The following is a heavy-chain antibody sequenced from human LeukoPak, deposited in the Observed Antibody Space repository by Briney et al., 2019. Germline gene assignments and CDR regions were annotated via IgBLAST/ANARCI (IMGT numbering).Heavy chain of an antibody. Sequence: SETLSLTCAVYVGSFSGYYWSWIRQPPGKSLEWIWEIDHSGSTNYNPSLKSRVTISVDTSKNQFSLKLSSVTAADTTVYYCAREDCIGGECSTFDYWGQGTLVTVSS. J-gene: IGHJ4*02. V-gene: IGHV4-34*01. CDR1: VGSFSGYY. D-gene: IGHD2-8*02. CDR2: IDHSGST. CDR3: AREDCIGGECSTFDY.